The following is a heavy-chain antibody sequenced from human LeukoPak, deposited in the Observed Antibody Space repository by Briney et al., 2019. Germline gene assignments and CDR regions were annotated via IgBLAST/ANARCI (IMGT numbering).Heavy chain of an antibody. V-gene: IGHV3-53*01. CDR2: IYSGGST. Sequence: GGSPRLSCAASGFTVSSNYMSWVRQAPGKGLEWVSVIYSGGSTYYADSVKGRFTISRDNSKNTLYLQMNSLRAEDTAVYYCVATMVRGVITGMDVWGKGTTVTVSS. J-gene: IGHJ6*04. D-gene: IGHD3-10*01. CDR3: VATMVRGVITGMDV. CDR1: GFTVSSNY.